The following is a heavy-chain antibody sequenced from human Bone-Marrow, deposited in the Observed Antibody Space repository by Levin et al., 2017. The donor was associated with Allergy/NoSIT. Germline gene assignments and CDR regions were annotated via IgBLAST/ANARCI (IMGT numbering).Heavy chain of an antibody. D-gene: IGHD3-3*01. Sequence: SQTLSLTCTVSGGSISSGGYYWTWIRQRPGKGLEWIGYMYYSGSTYYNPSLKSRVTMSVDTSKNQFSLKLSSVTAADTAVYYCARSYYDFWSGYPPRLGYMDVWGKGTTVTVSS. CDR2: MYYSGST. CDR1: GGSISSGGYY. CDR3: ARSYYDFWSGYPPRLGYMDV. V-gene: IGHV4-31*03. J-gene: IGHJ6*03.